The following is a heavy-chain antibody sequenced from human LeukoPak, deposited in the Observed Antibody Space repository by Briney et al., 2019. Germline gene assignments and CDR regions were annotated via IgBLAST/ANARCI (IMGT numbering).Heavy chain of an antibody. CDR3: AKTGDYWYYFDY. V-gene: IGHV3-33*06. Sequence: GGSLRLSCAASGLIFSNFGMHWVRQAPGKGLEWVAVIWFDGSNKYYADSVKGRFTISRDNPKNTLYLQMNSLRAEDTAVYYCAKTGDYWYYFDYWGQGTLVTVSS. CDR2: IWFDGSNK. D-gene: IGHD3-3*01. J-gene: IGHJ4*02. CDR1: GLIFSNFG.